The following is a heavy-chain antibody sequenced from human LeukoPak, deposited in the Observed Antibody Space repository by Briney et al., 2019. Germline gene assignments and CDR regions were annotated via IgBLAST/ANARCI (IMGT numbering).Heavy chain of an antibody. CDR1: GFPFSVYE. CDR2: IGSSGAIR. V-gene: IGHV3-48*03. J-gene: IGHJ4*02. Sequence: GGSLRLSSAVSGFPFSVYEMNWVRQAPGKGLEWVSNIGSSGAIRHYADSVKARFSISRDNAENSLFLQMNSLRVEDTGIYYCALVAVPSDFDYWGQGALVTVSS. D-gene: IGHD6-19*01. CDR3: ALVAVPSDFDY.